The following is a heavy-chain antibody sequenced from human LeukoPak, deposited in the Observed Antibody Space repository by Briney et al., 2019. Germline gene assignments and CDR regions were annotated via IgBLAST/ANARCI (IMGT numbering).Heavy chain of an antibody. Sequence: GGSLRLSCAASGFTFSSYAMSWVRQAPGKGLEWVSAISGSGGSTYYADSVKGRFTISRDNSKNTLYLQMNSLRAEDTAVYYCARDYDILSEYYFDYWGQGTLVTVSS. CDR1: GFTFSSYA. CDR2: ISGSGGST. CDR3: ARDYDILSEYYFDY. J-gene: IGHJ4*02. V-gene: IGHV3-23*01. D-gene: IGHD3-9*01.